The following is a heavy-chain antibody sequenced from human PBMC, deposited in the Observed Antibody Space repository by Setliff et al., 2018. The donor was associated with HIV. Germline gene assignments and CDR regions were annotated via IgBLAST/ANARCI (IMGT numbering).Heavy chain of an antibody. CDR2: IWYDGSNK. D-gene: IGHD2-15*01. CDR1: GFTFSSYG. Sequence: GGSLRLSCAASGFTFSSYGMHWVRQAPGKGLEWVAVIWYDGSNKYYADSVKGRFTISRDNSKNTLYLQMNSLRAEDTAVYYCVRSDSSGAYWYSGFYWGQGTLVTVSS. J-gene: IGHJ4*02. CDR3: VRSDSSGAYWYSGFY. V-gene: IGHV3-33*01.